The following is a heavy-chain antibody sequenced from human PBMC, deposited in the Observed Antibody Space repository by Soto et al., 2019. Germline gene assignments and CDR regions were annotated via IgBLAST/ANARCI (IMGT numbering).Heavy chain of an antibody. J-gene: IGHJ6*02. CDR1: GFTFSSYW. Sequence: GSLRLSCAASGFTFSSYWMHWVRQAPGKGLVWVSRINSDGSSTSYADSVKGRFTISRDNAKNTLYLQMNSLRAEDTAVYYCARDLYDFWSGFPEYYYGMDVWGQGTTVTVSS. CDR3: ARDLYDFWSGFPEYYYGMDV. CDR2: INSDGSST. V-gene: IGHV3-74*01. D-gene: IGHD3-3*01.